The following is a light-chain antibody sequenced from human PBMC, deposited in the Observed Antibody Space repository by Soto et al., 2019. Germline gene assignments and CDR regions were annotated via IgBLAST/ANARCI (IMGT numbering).Light chain of an antibody. CDR1: QGINNS. CDR2: AAS. CDR3: QQYNTYPYT. V-gene: IGKV1-16*02. J-gene: IGKJ2*01. Sequence: DIQMTQSPSSLSASVGDRVTVTCRASQGINNSLAWFQQKPGKALKSLIYAASSLQSGVPSKFSGSGSGTDFTLTIISLQPEDFETYYCQQYNTYPYTFGQGTKLEIK.